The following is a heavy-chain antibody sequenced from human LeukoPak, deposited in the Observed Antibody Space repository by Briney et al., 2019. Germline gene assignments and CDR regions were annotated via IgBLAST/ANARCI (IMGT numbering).Heavy chain of an antibody. V-gene: IGHV3-23*01. Sequence: PGGSLRLSCAASGFTFTSYAMSWVRQAPGKGLEWVSAISGSGGSTYYADSVKGRFTISRDNSKNTLYLQMNSLRAEDTAVYYCAIYKWPYGAYYWGQGTLVTVSS. CDR2: ISGSGGST. CDR1: GFTFTSYA. D-gene: IGHD4-17*01. J-gene: IGHJ4*02. CDR3: AIYKWPYGAYY.